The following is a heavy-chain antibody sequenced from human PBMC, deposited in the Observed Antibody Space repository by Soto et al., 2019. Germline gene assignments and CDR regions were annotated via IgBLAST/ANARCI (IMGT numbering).Heavy chain of an antibody. CDR3: VRDGGWPLSFDV. CDR1: GFIFNNHW. Sequence: EVQLVESGGDLVQPGGSLRLSCTTYGFIFNNHWMSWVRQTPVKGLEWVANIKEDGSVKTYVDSVKGRFTISRDNAKNSLYLQMDSLRVEDTALYYCVRDGGWPLSFDVWGQGTMVSVSS. J-gene: IGHJ3*01. D-gene: IGHD6-19*01. CDR2: IKEDGSVK. V-gene: IGHV3-7*01.